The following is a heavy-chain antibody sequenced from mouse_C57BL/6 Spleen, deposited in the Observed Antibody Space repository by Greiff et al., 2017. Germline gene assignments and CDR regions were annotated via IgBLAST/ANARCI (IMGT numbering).Heavy chain of an antibody. CDR2: IHPNSGST. V-gene: IGHV1-64*01. D-gene: IGHD1-1*01. Sequence: VQLQQPGAELVKPGASVKLSCKASGYTFTSYWMHWVKQRPGQGLEWIGMIHPNSGSTNYNEKFKRKATLTVDKSSSTAYMQLSSLTSEDSAVYYCSTLYYGSSYNYAMDYWGQGTSVTVSS. J-gene: IGHJ4*01. CDR1: GYTFTSYW. CDR3: STLYYGSSYNYAMDY.